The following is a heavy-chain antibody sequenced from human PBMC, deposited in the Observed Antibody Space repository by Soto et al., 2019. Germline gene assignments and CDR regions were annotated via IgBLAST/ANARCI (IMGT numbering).Heavy chain of an antibody. CDR2: INPNSGDT. CDR3: ARDWNHVGPDY. V-gene: IGHV1-2*02. Sequence: ASVKVSCKASGYTFTGYYVHWVRQAPGQGLEWMGWINPNSGDTYLAQRFQGRVTMNRDTSIGTAYMELRGLTSDDTAKYYCARDWNHVGPDYWGQGTLVTVSS. J-gene: IGHJ4*02. CDR1: GYTFTGYY. D-gene: IGHD1-1*01.